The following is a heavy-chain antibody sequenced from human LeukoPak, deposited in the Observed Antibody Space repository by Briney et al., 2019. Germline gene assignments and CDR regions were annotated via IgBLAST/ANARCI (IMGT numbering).Heavy chain of an antibody. Sequence: GGSLRLSCAASGLTLSSYEMNWVRQAPGKGLEWVSYISSSGSTIYYADSLKGRFTISRDNAKNSLYLQMNSLRAEDTAVYYCARLSWLYQLSSRGYYFDYWGQGTLVTVSS. CDR3: ARLSWLYQLSSRGYYFDY. CDR2: ISSSGSTI. J-gene: IGHJ4*02. CDR1: GLTLSSYE. V-gene: IGHV3-48*03. D-gene: IGHD2-2*01.